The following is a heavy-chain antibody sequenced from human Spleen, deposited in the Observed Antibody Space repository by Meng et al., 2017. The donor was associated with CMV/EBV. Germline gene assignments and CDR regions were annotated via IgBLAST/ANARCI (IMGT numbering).Heavy chain of an antibody. CDR2: INPSGGST. D-gene: IGHD3-3*01. V-gene: IGHV1-46*01. CDR3: ARGNYDYWSGSYSNWFDP. CDR1: GYTFTSYY. Sequence: ASVKVSCKASGYTFTSYYMHWVRQAPGQGLEWMGIINPSGGSTSYAQKFQGRVTMTRDTSTSTVYTDLSSLRSEDTAVYYCARGNYDYWSGSYSNWFDPWGQGTLVTVSS. J-gene: IGHJ5*02.